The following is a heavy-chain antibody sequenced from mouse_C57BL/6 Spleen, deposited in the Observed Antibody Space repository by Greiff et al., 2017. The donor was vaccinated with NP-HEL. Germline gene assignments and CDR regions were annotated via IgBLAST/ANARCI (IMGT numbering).Heavy chain of an antibody. CDR1: GYTFTNYW. J-gene: IGHJ1*03. Sequence: VKLQESGAELVRPGTSVKMSCKASGYTFTNYWIGWAKQRPGHGLEWIGDIYPGGGYTNYNEKFKGKATLTADKSSSTAYMQFSSLTSEDSAIYYCARDYGSSYWYFDVWGTGTTVTVSS. V-gene: IGHV1-63*01. CDR2: IYPGGGYT. D-gene: IGHD1-1*01. CDR3: ARDYGSSYWYFDV.